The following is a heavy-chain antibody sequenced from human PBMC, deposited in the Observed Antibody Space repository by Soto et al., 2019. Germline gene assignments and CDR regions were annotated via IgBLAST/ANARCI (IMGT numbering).Heavy chain of an antibody. CDR3: ARDPSNPYDILTGYYRRLYYFDY. CDR1: GFTFSSYE. Sequence: EVQLVESGGGLVQPGGSLRLSCAASGFTFSSYEMNWVRQAPGKGLEWVSYISSSGSTIYYADSVKGRFTISRDNAKNSLYLQMNSLRDEDTAVYYCARDPSNPYDILTGYYRRLYYFDYWGQGTLVTVSS. CDR2: ISSSGSTI. D-gene: IGHD3-9*01. V-gene: IGHV3-48*03. J-gene: IGHJ4*02.